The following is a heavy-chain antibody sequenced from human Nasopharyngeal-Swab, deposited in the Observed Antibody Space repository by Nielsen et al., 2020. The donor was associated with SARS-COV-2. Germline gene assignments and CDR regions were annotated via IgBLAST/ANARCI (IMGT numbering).Heavy chain of an antibody. CDR2: IYHSGST. D-gene: IGHD3-22*01. CDR3: ARESDYYDSSGSLGDAFDI. CDR1: GGSISSSNW. J-gene: IGHJ3*02. V-gene: IGHV4-4*02. Sequence: SETLSLTCAVSGGSISSSNWWSWVRQPPGKGLEWIGEIYHSGSTNYNPSLKSRVAISVDTSKNQFSLKLSSVTAADTAVYYCARESDYYDSSGSLGDAFDIWGQGTMVTVSS.